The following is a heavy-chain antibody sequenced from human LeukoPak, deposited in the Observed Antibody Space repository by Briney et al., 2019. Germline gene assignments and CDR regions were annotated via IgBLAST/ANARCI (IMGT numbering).Heavy chain of an antibody. CDR1: GYSFTSYW. D-gene: IGHD1-26*01. V-gene: IGHV5-51*01. Sequence: GESLKIFCKGSGYSFTSYWIGWVRQMPGKGLEGMGIIYPGDSDTRYSPSFQGQVTLSADKSISTAYLQWSSLKASDTAMYYCASDIVGATRGAFDIWGQGTMVTVSS. CDR3: ASDIVGATRGAFDI. CDR2: IYPGDSDT. J-gene: IGHJ3*02.